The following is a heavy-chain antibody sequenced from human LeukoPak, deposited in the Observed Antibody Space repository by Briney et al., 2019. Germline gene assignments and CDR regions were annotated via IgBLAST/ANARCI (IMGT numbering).Heavy chain of an antibody. CDR1: GFTVSSKY. J-gene: IGHJ4*02. D-gene: IGHD6-19*01. V-gene: IGHV3-53*01. CDR2: IYSGGSS. CDR3: ARGYSSGWIFYYFDY. Sequence: GGSLRLSCAASGFTVSSKYMSWVRQAPGKGLKWVSVIYSGGSSYYADSVKGRFTISRDNSKNTLYLQMNSLRAEDTAVYYCARGYSSGWIFYYFDYWGQGTLVTVSS.